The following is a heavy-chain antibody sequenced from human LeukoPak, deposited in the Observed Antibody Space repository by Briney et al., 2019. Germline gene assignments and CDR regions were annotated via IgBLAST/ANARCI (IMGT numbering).Heavy chain of an antibody. V-gene: IGHV3-21*01. CDR2: ISSSSINI. CDR3: ARDLGDSSGYPDY. Sequence: NPGGSLRLSCAASGFTFSSYSMNWVRQAPGKGLEWVSSISSSSINIYYADSVKGRFTISRDNAKNSLYLQMNSLRAEDTAVYYCARDLGDSSGYPDYWGQGTLVTVSS. J-gene: IGHJ4*02. D-gene: IGHD3-22*01. CDR1: GFTFSSYS.